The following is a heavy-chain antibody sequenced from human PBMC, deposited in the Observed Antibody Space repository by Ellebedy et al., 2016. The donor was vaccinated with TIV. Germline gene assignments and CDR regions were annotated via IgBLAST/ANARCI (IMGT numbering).Heavy chain of an antibody. V-gene: IGHV3-30*07. CDR2: ISFEDGSNK. D-gene: IGHD6-13*01. CDR1: GFTFSDNA. Sequence: GESLKISCAASGFTFSDNAMHWVRQAPGKAPEWAAVISFEDGSNKYYADSVRGRVTISRDNSKNTLYLEMNSLRAEDTAVYYCAYSAAGTFRFGWYFEYWGQGTLVTVSS. J-gene: IGHJ4*02. CDR3: AYSAAGTFRFGWYFEY.